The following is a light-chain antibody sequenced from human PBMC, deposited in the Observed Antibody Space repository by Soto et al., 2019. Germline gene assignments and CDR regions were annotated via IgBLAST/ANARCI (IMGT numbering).Light chain of an antibody. V-gene: IGLV2-14*01. CDR2: EVS. CDR1: SSDVGGYKY. CDR3: SSYSSSSTLV. J-gene: IGLJ1*01. Sequence: QSLRTQPASLSGSPGQSITIACTGTSSDVGGYKYVSWYQQHPGKAPKLMIYEVSNRPSGVSNRFSGSKSGNTASLTISGLQAEDEADYYCSSYSSSSTLVFGTGTKVTVL.